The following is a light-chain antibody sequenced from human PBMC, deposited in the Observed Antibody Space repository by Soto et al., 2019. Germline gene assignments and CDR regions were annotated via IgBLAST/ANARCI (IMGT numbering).Light chain of an antibody. CDR1: QYVSSS. V-gene: IGKV3-11*02. CDR3: QQRGTWPTA. Sequence: EIVLTQSPATLSLSPGERATLSCRASQYVSSSLAWYQQKPGQAPRLLIYDASNRATGIPARFSGSGSGRDFTLTISSLEPEDFAVYYCQQRGTWPTAFGPGTKVEI. CDR2: DAS. J-gene: IGKJ3*01.